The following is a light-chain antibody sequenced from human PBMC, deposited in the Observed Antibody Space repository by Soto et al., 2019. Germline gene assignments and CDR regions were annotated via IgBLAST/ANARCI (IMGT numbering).Light chain of an antibody. V-gene: IGKV1-39*01. Sequence: DIQMTQSPSSLSASVGDRVTITCQASQNINNYLNWYQQKPGRAPKLLIYDASNLEAGVPSRFRGSGSGTEFTLTISTLQPEDFATYYCQQSFSTPGLTFGGGTKVDIK. CDR2: DAS. J-gene: IGKJ4*01. CDR3: QQSFSTPGLT. CDR1: QNINNY.